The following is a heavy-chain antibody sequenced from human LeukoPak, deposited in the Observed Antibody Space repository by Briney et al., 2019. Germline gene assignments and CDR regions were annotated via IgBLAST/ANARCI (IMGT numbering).Heavy chain of an antibody. J-gene: IGHJ4*02. CDR1: GGSISSYY. V-gene: IGHV4-59*08. CDR2: IYYSGST. Sequence: SETLSLTCTVSGGSISSYYWSWIRQPPGKGLEWIGYIYYSGSTNYNPSLKSRVTISVDTSKNQFSLKLSSVTAADTAVYYCARTLTYSSSWIPDHWGQGTLVTVSS. D-gene: IGHD6-13*01. CDR3: ARTLTYSSSWIPDH.